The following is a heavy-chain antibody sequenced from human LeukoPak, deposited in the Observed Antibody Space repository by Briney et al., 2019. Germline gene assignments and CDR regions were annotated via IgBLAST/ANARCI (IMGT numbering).Heavy chain of an antibody. Sequence: SETLSLTCTVSGGSISSSNYYWGWIRQPPGKGLEWIGSIYYSGNTYYNPSLKSRVTISVDMSKNQISLKLSSVTAADTAVYYCARDRLLWFGELDFWGQGTLVIVSS. V-gene: IGHV4-39*07. J-gene: IGHJ4*02. D-gene: IGHD3-10*01. CDR1: GGSISSSNYY. CDR3: ARDRLLWFGELDF. CDR2: IYYSGNT.